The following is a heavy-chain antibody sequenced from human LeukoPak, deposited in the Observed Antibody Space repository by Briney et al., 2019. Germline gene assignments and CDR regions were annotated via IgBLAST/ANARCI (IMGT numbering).Heavy chain of an antibody. D-gene: IGHD3-22*01. V-gene: IGHV4-31*03. Sequence: PSETLSLTCTVSGGSISSGGYYWSWIRQHPGKGLEWIGYIYYSGSTYYNPSLKSRVTISVDTSKNQFSLKLSSVTAADTAVYYCARDGGSFGYDSSGYYDYWGQGTLVTVSS. CDR2: IYYSGST. CDR3: ARDGGSFGYDSSGYYDY. CDR1: GGSISSGGYY. J-gene: IGHJ4*02.